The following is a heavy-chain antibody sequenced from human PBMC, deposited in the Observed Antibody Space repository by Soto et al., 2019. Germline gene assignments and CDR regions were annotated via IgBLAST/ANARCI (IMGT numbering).Heavy chain of an antibody. D-gene: IGHD1-1*01. CDR2: ISAHYGNT. CDR3: ARGRYGDY. Sequence: QVHLVQSGAEVKKPGASVKVSCKGSGYAFTTYGITWVRQAPGQGLEWMGWISAHYGNTNYAQKLQGRVTVTRDTSKSTAYMELRSLRSDVTAVYFCARGRYGDYWGQGALVTVSS. V-gene: IGHV1-18*01. CDR1: GYAFTTYG. J-gene: IGHJ4*02.